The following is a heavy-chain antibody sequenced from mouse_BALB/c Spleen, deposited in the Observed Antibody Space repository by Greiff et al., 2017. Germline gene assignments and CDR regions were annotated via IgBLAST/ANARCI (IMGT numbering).Heavy chain of an antibody. CDR1: GFTFNTYA. Sequence: EVMLVESGGGLVQPKGSLKLSCAASGFTFNTYAMNWVRQAPGKGLEWVARIRSKSNNYATYYADSVKDRFTISRDDSQSMLYLQMNNLKTEDTAMYYCVRHNYYGSTYGYAMDYWGQGTSVTVSS. CDR3: VRHNYYGSTYGYAMDY. D-gene: IGHD1-1*01. CDR2: IRSKSNNYAT. J-gene: IGHJ4*01. V-gene: IGHV10-1*02.